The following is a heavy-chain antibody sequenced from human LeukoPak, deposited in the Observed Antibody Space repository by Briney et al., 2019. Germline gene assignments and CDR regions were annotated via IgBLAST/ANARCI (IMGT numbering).Heavy chain of an antibody. CDR2: IYYSGST. CDR1: GGSISSSSYY. V-gene: IGHV4-61*05. J-gene: IGHJ4*02. D-gene: IGHD3-22*01. Sequence: SETLSLTCTVSGGSISSSSYYWGWIRQPPGKGLEWIGYIYYSGSTNYNPSLKSRVTISVDTSKNQFSLKLSSVTAADTAVYYCARGGSGYYPFDYWGQGTLVTVSS. CDR3: ARGGSGYYPFDY.